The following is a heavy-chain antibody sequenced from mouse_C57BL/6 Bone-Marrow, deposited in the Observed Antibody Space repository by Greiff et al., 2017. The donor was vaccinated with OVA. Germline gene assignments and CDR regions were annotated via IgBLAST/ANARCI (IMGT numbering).Heavy chain of an antibody. CDR3: AREGYSNSYAMDY. J-gene: IGHJ4*01. CDR1: GYTFTSYW. V-gene: IGHV1-69*01. Sequence: QVQLQQPGAELVMPGASVKLSCKASGYTFTSYWMHWVKQRPGQGLEWIGEIDPSDSYTNYNQKFKGKSTLTVDKSSSTAYMQLSSLTSEDSAVYYCAREGYSNSYAMDYWGQGTSVTVS. D-gene: IGHD2-5*01. CDR2: IDPSDSYT.